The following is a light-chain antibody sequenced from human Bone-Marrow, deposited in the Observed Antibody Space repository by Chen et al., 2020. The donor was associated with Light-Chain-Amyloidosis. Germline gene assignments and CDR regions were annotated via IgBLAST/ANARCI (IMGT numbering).Light chain of an antibody. J-gene: IGLJ3*02. CDR2: EGS. Sequence: QSALTQPASVSGSPGPSITISCTGTSSDVGSYNLVSWYQQHPGKAPKIMIYEGSKRPSGVSNRFSGSKSGNTASLTISGLQAEDEADYYCCSYAGSSTWVFGGGTKLTVL. CDR1: SSDVGSYNL. CDR3: CSYAGSSTWV. V-gene: IGLV2-23*01.